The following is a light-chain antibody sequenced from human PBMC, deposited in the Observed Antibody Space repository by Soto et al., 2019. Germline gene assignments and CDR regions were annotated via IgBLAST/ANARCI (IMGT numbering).Light chain of an antibody. V-gene: IGKV1-39*01. CDR2: AAS. Sequence: DIQMTQSPSSLSASVGDRVTITCRAGQYIGRYLNWYQQKPGKAPKLLIYAASSLHSGVPSRFSGSGSGTDFTLPISSLQPEDFATYSCQQTYRTPLTFGGGTKVELK. CDR1: QYIGRY. CDR3: QQTYRTPLT. J-gene: IGKJ4*01.